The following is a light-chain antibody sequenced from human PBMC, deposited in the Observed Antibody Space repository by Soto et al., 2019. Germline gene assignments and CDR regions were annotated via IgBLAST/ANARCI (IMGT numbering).Light chain of an antibody. J-gene: IGLJ3*02. Sequence: QAVVTQEPSVTVSPGGTVTLTYASSTGAVTSRHYPYWFQQKPGQVPRALIYDTSNKHSWTPARFSGSLLGGIPALNLSGPEPEDEADYYCSLSYSGVRVFGGGTKLTVL. V-gene: IGLV7-46*01. CDR1: TGAVTSRHY. CDR2: DTS. CDR3: SLSYSGVRV.